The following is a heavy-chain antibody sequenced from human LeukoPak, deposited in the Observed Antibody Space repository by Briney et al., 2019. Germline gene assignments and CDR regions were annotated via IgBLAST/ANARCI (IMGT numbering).Heavy chain of an antibody. CDR3: ARRGTTGKNYYYYMDV. D-gene: IGHD1-1*01. J-gene: IGHJ6*03. CDR2: ISGSGGFT. CDR1: GFTFSNYA. Sequence: QPGGSLRLSCAASGFTFSNYAMSWVRQAPGKGLEWVSTISGSGGFTYYADSVKGRFTISRDNAKNSLYLQMNSLRAEDTAVYYCARRGTTGKNYYYYMDVWGKGTTVTVSS. V-gene: IGHV3-23*01.